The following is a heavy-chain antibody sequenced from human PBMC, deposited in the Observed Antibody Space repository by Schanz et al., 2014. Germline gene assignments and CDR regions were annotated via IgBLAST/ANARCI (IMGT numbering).Heavy chain of an antibody. J-gene: IGHJ4*02. CDR1: GGTFSSDT. Sequence: QVHLVQSGAEVKKPGSSVKVSCKASGGTFSSDTFSWVRQAPGQGLEWLGWMNPNSGNPGFAQKFRGRVTMTRNTSMSTAYIELHILTSEDTAVYYCARGYGDSPTDFWGQGTLVTVSS. CDR2: MNPNSGNP. CDR3: ARGYGDSPTDF. D-gene: IGHD4-17*01. V-gene: IGHV1-8*01.